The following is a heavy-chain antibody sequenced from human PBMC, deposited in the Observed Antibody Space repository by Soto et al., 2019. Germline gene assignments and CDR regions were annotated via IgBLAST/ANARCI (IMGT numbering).Heavy chain of an antibody. V-gene: IGHV3-33*01. D-gene: IGHD2-2*02. J-gene: IGHJ5*02. CDR3: AREADAVIIPTTILGARFDP. Sequence: ESGGGVVQPGRSLRLSCAASGFTFSTYGMHWVRQAPGKGLEWVAVIWYDGSTTYYADSVKGRFNISRDNSKNTLYLQMNSLRAEDTAVYYCAREADAVIIPTTILGARFDPGGQGTLVTVSS. CDR1: GFTFSTYG. CDR2: IWYDGSTT.